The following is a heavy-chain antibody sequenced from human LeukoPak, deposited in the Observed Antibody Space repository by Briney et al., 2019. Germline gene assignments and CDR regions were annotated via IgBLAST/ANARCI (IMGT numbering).Heavy chain of an antibody. V-gene: IGHV3-9*01. J-gene: IGHJ4*02. Sequence: GRSLRLSCAASGFTFDDYALHWVRQAPGKGLEWVSGISWNSGSIGYADSVKGRFTISRDNAKNSLYLQMNSLRAEDTALYYCAKALLPYCSGGSCYSGLVDYWGQGTLDTVSS. CDR2: ISWNSGSI. CDR1: GFTFDDYA. D-gene: IGHD2-15*01. CDR3: AKALLPYCSGGSCYSGLVDY.